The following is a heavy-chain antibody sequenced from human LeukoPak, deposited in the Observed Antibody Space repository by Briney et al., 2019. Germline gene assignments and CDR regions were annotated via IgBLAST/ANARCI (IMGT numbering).Heavy chain of an antibody. CDR1: GFTFSSYS. V-gene: IGHV3-21*01. Sequence: GGSLRLSCAASGFTFSSYSMNWVRQAPGKGLEWVSSISSSSSYIYYADSVKGRFTISRDNAKNSLYLQMNSLRAEDTALYYCARGHGSGSYFQTPLDYWGQGTLVTVSS. CDR2: ISSSSSYI. D-gene: IGHD3-10*01. J-gene: IGHJ4*02. CDR3: ARGHGSGSYFQTPLDY.